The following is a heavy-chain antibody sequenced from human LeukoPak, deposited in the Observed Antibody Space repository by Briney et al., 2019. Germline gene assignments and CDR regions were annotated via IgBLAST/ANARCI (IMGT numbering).Heavy chain of an antibody. Sequence: GASVKVSCKASGYTFTSYGISWVRQAPGQGLEWMGRISAYNGNTNYAQKLQGRVTMTTDTSTSTAYMELRSLRSDDTAVYYCARDDPPRYCSGGSCPDAWFDPWGQGTLVTVSS. CDR1: GYTFTSYG. J-gene: IGHJ5*02. CDR3: ARDDPPRYCSGGSCPDAWFDP. D-gene: IGHD2-15*01. CDR2: ISAYNGNT. V-gene: IGHV1-18*01.